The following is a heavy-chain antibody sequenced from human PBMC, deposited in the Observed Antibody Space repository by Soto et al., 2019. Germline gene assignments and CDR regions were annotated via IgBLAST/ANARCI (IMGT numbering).Heavy chain of an antibody. CDR3: AKGGRQWLVTSDFNY. V-gene: IGHV3-30*18. D-gene: IGHD6-19*01. Sequence: VQLVESGGGVVQPGRSLRLSCAASGFTFSDYAMHWVRQAPGKGLEWVAVVSHDGRNTHYADSVKGRFTISRDSSKNTVSLDMTSLRAEDTAVCYWAKGGRQWLVTSDFNYWGQGALVTVSS. J-gene: IGHJ4*02. CDR2: VSHDGRNT. CDR1: GFTFSDYA.